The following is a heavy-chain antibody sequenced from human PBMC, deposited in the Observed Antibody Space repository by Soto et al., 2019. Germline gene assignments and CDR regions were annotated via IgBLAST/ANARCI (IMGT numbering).Heavy chain of an antibody. V-gene: IGHV1-69*13. J-gene: IGHJ5*02. CDR1: GGTFSSYA. CDR3: ARSSSWYLNWFDP. CDR2: IIPIFGTA. Sequence: SVKVSCKASGGTFSSYAISWVRQAPGQGLEWMGGIIPIFGTANYAQKFQGRVTITADESTSTAYMELSSLRSDDTAVYYCARSSSWYLNWFDPWGQGTLVTVSS. D-gene: IGHD6-13*01.